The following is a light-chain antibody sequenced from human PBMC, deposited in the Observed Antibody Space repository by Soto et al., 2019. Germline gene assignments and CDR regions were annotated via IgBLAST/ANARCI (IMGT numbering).Light chain of an antibody. CDR3: QHYNNWIAS. CDR2: GAS. Sequence: EVVMTQSPATLSVSPGNTVTLSCRANQTITSNLAWYQQKPGQAPRLLIYGASTRATGIPVRFSGIGSGTEFTLTISSLQSEDFAVYYCQHYNNWIASFGGGTKVEIK. CDR1: QTITSN. J-gene: IGKJ4*01. V-gene: IGKV3-15*01.